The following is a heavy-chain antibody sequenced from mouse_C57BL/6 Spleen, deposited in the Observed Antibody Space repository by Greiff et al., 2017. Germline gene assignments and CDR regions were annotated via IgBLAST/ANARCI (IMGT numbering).Heavy chain of an antibody. D-gene: IGHD1-1*01. J-gene: IGHJ2*01. CDR2: LHPGSGNT. Sequence: VQVVESGAELVRPGASVKLSCKASGYTFTDYYINWVKQRPGQGLEWLARLHPGSGNTYYNEKFKGKATLTAEKSSSTAYMQLSSLTAEDSAVYCCAREYYDYFDYWGQGTTLTVSS. V-gene: IGHV1-76*01. CDR1: GYTFTDYY. CDR3: AREYYDYFDY.